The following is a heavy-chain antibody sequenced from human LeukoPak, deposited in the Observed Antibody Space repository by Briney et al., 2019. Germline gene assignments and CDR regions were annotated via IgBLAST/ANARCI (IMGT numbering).Heavy chain of an antibody. J-gene: IGHJ4*02. CDR3: AKGTTGGFYDFDY. D-gene: IGHD1-14*01. V-gene: IGHV3-64*01. CDR2: ISSNGGST. Sequence: GGSLRLSCAASGFTFSSYAMHWVRQAPGKGLEYVSAISSNGGSTYYANSVKGRFTISRDNSKNTLYLQMGSLRAEDMAVYYCAKGTTGGFYDFDYWGQGTLVTVSS. CDR1: GFTFSSYA.